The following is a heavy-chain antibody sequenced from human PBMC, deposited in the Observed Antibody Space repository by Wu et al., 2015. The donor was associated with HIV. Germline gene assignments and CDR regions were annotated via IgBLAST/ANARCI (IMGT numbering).Heavy chain of an antibody. CDR3: ARADLEYSSSSPPVY. Sequence: QVQLVQSGAEVKKPGSSVKVSCKASGGAFSSYAVSWVRQAPGQGLEWMGGTSPIIGTPKYAQNFQGRVTMITDESTSTAYVELSNLRSDDTAVYYCARADLEYSSSSPPVYWGQGTLVTVSS. CDR1: GGAFSSYA. V-gene: IGHV1-69*05. J-gene: IGHJ4*02. D-gene: IGHD6-6*01. CDR2: TSPIIGTP.